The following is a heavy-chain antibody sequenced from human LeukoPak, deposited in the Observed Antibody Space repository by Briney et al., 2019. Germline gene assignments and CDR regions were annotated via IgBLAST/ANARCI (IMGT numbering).Heavy chain of an antibody. CDR1: GFPFSSYA. CDR2: ISSSGSTI. CDR3: AELGITMIGGV. V-gene: IGHV3-48*03. J-gene: IGHJ6*04. Sequence: GGSLTLSCAVSGFPFSSYAMNWVRQAPGKGLEWVSYISSSGSTIYYADSVKGRFTISRDNAKNSLYLQMNSLRAEDTAVYYCAELGITMIGGVWGKGTTVTVSS. D-gene: IGHD3-10*02.